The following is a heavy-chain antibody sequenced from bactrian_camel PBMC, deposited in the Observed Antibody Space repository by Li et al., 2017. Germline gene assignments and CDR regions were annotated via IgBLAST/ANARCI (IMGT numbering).Heavy chain of an antibody. J-gene: IGHJ6*01. CDR1: GFTFDDSD. CDR3: AADSAKGVIDIEDYSNYACTGGLSDFGY. V-gene: IGHV3S55*01. D-gene: IGHD4*01. Sequence: HVQLVESGGGSVQAGGSLRLSCTRSGFTFDDSDMAWYRQGPGNECELVSSINTRGITYYADSVKGRFTISKDKSKNTLLLQMTSLKPEDTAMYYCAADSAKGVIDIEDYSNYACTGGLSDFGYWGQGTQVTVS. CDR2: INTRGIT.